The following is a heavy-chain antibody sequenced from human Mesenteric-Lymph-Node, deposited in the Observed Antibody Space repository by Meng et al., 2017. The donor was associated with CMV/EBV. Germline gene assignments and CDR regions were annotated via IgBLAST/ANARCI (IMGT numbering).Heavy chain of an antibody. CDR3: AKHGRQWELLGAFDI. D-gene: IGHD1-26*01. CDR2: INHSGST. J-gene: IGHJ3*02. CDR1: GGSFSGYY. V-gene: IGHV4-34*01. Sequence: GSLRLSCAVSGGSFSGYYWSWIRQPPGKGLEWIGEINHSGSTNYNPSLKSRVTISVDTSKNQFSLKLSSVTAADTAVYYCAKHGRQWELLGAFDIWGQGTMVTVSS.